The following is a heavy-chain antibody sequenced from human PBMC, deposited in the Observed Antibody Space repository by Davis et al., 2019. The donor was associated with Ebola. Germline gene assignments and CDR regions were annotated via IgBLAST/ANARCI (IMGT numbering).Heavy chain of an antibody. CDR3: AKDGLAVRGVMDY. CDR1: GGSISSDF. D-gene: IGHD3-10*01. Sequence: SETLSLTCTVSGGSISSDFWSWIRQPPGKGLEWIGYIYYSGSTKYNPSLKSRATISLDTSKTQFSLKLRSVTAADTAVYYCAKDGLAVRGVMDYWGQGTLVTVSS. J-gene: IGHJ4*02. CDR2: IYYSGST. V-gene: IGHV4-59*01.